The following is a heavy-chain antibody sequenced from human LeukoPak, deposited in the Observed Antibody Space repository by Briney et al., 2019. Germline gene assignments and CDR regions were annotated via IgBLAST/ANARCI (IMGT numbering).Heavy chain of an antibody. D-gene: IGHD2-15*01. CDR2: IGTAGDT. J-gene: IGHJ3*02. CDR3: ARVSGRDAFDI. V-gene: IGHV3-13*01. Sequence: GGSLRLSCAASGFTFSSYDMHWVRQATGKGLEWVSAIGTAGDTYYPGSVKGRFTISRENAKNSLYLQMNSLRAGDTAVYYCARVSGRDAFDIWGQGTMVTVSS. CDR1: GFTFSSYD.